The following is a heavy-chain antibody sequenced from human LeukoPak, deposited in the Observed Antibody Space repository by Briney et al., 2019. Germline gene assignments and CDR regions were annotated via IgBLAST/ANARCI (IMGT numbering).Heavy chain of an antibody. CDR2: INSDGSST. CDR3: ARADDSSSGYFDY. Sequence: GGSLRLSCAASGFTFSSYWMHWVRQAPGKGLVWVSRINSDGSSTSYADSVKGRFTISRDNAKNTLYLQMNSLRAEDTAVYYCARADDSSSGYFDYWGQGTLVTVSS. V-gene: IGHV3-74*01. J-gene: IGHJ4*02. D-gene: IGHD6-6*01. CDR1: GFTFSSYW.